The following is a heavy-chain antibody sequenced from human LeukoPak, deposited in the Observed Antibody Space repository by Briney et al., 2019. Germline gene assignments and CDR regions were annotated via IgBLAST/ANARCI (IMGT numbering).Heavy chain of an antibody. Sequence: RASVKVSCKASGYTFTGYYMHWVRQAPGQGLEWMGWINPNSGGTNYAQKFQGRVTMTRDTSISTAYMELSRLRSDDTAVYYCATTVDHYDSSGSFDYWGQGTLVTVSS. CDR3: ATTVDHYDSSGSFDY. CDR1: GYTFTGYY. D-gene: IGHD3-22*01. CDR2: INPNSGGT. V-gene: IGHV1-2*02. J-gene: IGHJ4*02.